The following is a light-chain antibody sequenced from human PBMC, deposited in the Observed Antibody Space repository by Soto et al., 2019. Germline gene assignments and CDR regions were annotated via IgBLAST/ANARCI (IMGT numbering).Light chain of an antibody. Sequence: QSALTQPASVSGSPGQSITISCTGTSSDVGSFSYVSWYQQHPGKAPKLIIHEVTNRPSGVSGRFSGSKSGNTAFLTISGLQAEDEAVYYCCSHSSSITWMFGGGTKVTVL. CDR3: CSHSSSITWM. V-gene: IGLV2-14*01. CDR2: EVT. CDR1: SSDVGSFSY. J-gene: IGLJ3*02.